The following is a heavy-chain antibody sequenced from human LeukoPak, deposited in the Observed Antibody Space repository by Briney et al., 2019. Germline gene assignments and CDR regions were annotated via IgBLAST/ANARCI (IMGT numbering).Heavy chain of an antibody. CDR2: IWYDGSNK. V-gene: IGHV3-33*01. CDR1: GFTFSSYG. D-gene: IGHD6-13*01. Sequence: PGGSLRLSCAASGFTFSSYGMHWVRQAPGKGLEWVAVIWYDGSNKYYADSVKGRFTISRDNSKNTLYLQMNSLRAEDTAVYYCARSSRIAAQYYFDYWGQGTLVTVSS. CDR3: ARSSRIAAQYYFDY. J-gene: IGHJ4*02.